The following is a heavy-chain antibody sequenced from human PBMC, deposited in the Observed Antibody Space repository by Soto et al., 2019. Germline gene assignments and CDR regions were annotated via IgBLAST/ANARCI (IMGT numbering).Heavy chain of an antibody. Sequence: SETLSLTCAVSGDSITTSNWWSCVRQPPGKGLDWIGEIFHSGRTNYSPSLKSRVTISVHKSKNQFSLKLSSVTAADTAVYYCARDVGYFYDNSPTGHFDYWGPGTLVTVSS. CDR1: GDSITTSNW. CDR2: IFHSGRT. D-gene: IGHD3-22*01. J-gene: IGHJ4*02. V-gene: IGHV4-4*02. CDR3: ARDVGYFYDNSPTGHFDY.